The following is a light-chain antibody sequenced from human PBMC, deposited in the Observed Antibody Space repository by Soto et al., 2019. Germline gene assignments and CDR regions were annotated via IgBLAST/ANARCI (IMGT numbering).Light chain of an antibody. V-gene: IGKV3-20*01. J-gene: IGKJ1*01. CDR1: QSVGTY. CDR3: QQYGGSPRT. CDR2: GAS. Sequence: EIVLTQSPGTLSLSPGERATLSCRASQSVGTYLAWYQQKPGQAPRLLIYGASTRATGIPDRFSGSGSGTDFTLTISRLEPEDFAVYYCQQYGGSPRTFGQGTKVERK.